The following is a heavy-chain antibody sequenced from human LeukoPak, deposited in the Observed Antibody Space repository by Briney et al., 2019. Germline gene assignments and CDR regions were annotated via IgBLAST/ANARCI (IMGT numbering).Heavy chain of an antibody. CDR1: GGSISSYY. J-gene: IGHJ5*02. Sequence: SETLSLTCTVSGGSISSYYWSWIRQPPGKGLEWIAEINHSGTSNYDPSLKSRVTISVDTSKNQFSLKLNSVTAADTAVYYCARHGVATWFDPWGQGTLVTVSS. CDR2: INHSGTS. D-gene: IGHD2-15*01. V-gene: IGHV4-34*01. CDR3: ARHGVATWFDP.